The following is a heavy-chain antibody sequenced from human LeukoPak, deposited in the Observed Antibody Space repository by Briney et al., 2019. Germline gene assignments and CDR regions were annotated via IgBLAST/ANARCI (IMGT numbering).Heavy chain of an antibody. CDR2: IKLDGSEK. CDR3: ARLSTYYYYYMDV. D-gene: IGHD3-16*02. V-gene: IGHV3-7*01. Sequence: PGGSLRLSCAASGFTFSNYWMSWVRQAPGKGLEWVANIKLDGSEKYYVDSVKGRFTISRDNAKKSLYLQMNSLRAEDTAVYYCARLSTYYYYYMDVWGKGTTVTVSS. J-gene: IGHJ6*03. CDR1: GFTFSNYW.